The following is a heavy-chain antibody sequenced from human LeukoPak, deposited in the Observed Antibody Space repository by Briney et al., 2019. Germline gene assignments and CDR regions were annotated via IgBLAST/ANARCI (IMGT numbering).Heavy chain of an antibody. J-gene: IGHJ4*02. CDR2: IYHSGDSA. CDR1: GYSISSGYY. Sequence: SETLSLTCTVSGYSISSGYYWGWVRQPPGKGLEWIGNIYHSGDSAYYNPSLKSRVTISVDTSKNQFSLKLSSVTAADTAVYYCARHDFSVVVITYWGQGTLVTVSS. D-gene: IGHD3-22*01. CDR3: ARHDFSVVVITY. V-gene: IGHV4-38-2*02.